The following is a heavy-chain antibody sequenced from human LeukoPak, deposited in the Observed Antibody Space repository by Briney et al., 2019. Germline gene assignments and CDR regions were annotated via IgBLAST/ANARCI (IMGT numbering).Heavy chain of an antibody. CDR3: AKGPESGSFDL. Sequence: GGSLRLSCAASGFTFSSYAMGWVRQASGKGLEWVSAISGSGGSTYYADSVKGRFTISRDNSKNTLYVHMNTLRVEDTAVYYCAKGPESGSFDLWGQGTMVTVSS. CDR1: GFTFSSYA. D-gene: IGHD7-27*01. CDR2: ISGSGGST. V-gene: IGHV3-23*01. J-gene: IGHJ3*01.